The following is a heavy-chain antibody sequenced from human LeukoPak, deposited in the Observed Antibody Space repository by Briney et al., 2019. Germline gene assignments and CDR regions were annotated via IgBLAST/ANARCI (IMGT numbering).Heavy chain of an antibody. CDR1: GGSISSSSYY. J-gene: IGHJ4*02. CDR3: AGKDTAMVSFDY. V-gene: IGHV4-39*01. D-gene: IGHD5-18*01. Sequence: SETLSLTCTVSGGSISSSSYYWGWIRQPPGKGLEWIGSIYYSGSTYYNPSLKSRVTISVDTSKNQFSLKLSSVTAADTAVYYCAGKDTAMVSFDYWGQGTLVTVSS. CDR2: IYYSGST.